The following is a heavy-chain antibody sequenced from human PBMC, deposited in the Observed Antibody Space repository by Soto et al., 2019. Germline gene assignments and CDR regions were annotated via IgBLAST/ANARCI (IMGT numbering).Heavy chain of an antibody. V-gene: IGHV3-48*02. CDR1: GFVFSNYI. CDR3: ARLGAY. J-gene: IGHJ4*02. CDR2: ISGSSTTI. Sequence: EVQLVESGGGLVHPGGSLRLSCAASGFVFSNYIMNWVRQAPGKGLEWISYISGSSTTILYADSVKGRFTVSRDNAKNSLYLQMNSLRDEDTAVYYCARLGAYWGQGTLVTVSS.